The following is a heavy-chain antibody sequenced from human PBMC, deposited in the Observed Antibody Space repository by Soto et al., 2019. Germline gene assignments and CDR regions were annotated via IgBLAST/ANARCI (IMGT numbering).Heavy chain of an antibody. D-gene: IGHD1-26*01. Sequence: GGSLRLSCVASGFNFGDYAMNWVRQAPGKGLEWVSTISGGGSITYYAPSVKGRFTTSRDNWKNTLSLQMSGLRAEDTAIYYCAKDLVSGAGQVSAYWGQGILVTVSS. CDR3: AKDLVSGAGQVSAY. CDR1: GFNFGDYA. V-gene: IGHV3-23*01. J-gene: IGHJ4*02. CDR2: ISGGGSIT.